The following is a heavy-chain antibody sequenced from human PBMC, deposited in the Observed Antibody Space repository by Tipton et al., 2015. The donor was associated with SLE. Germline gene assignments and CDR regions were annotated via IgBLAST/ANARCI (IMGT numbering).Heavy chain of an antibody. CDR1: GGSISSSSYY. CDR2: IYYSGST. J-gene: IGHJ5*02. V-gene: IGHV4-39*07. D-gene: IGHD2-15*01. Sequence: GLVKPSETLSLTCTVSGGSISSSSYYWGWIRQPPGKGLEWIGSIYYSGSTYYNPSLKSRVTISVDTSKNQFSLKLSFVTAADTAVYYCARIRWDALLGGRFDPWGQGTLVTVSS. CDR3: ARIRWDALLGGRFDP.